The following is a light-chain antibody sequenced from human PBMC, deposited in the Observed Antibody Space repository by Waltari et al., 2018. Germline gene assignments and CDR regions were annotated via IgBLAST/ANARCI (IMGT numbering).Light chain of an antibody. CDR1: GSTIGERFD. V-gene: IGLV1-40*01. J-gene: IGLJ3*02. CDR2: GNN. Sequence: SVLTPPPSVSGAPGQRVTIPCTGSGSTIGERFDVHWYQQLPGTAPKLLVYGNNGRPSGVPDRFSASKSGTSASLAITGLQAEDEADYYCQSYDSSLTGSWVFGGGTKLTVL. CDR3: QSYDSSLTGSWV.